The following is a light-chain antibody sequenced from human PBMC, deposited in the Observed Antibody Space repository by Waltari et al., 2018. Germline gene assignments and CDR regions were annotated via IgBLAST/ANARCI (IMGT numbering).Light chain of an antibody. V-gene: IGLV1-44*01. CDR3: AAWDDSLNGNVV. Sequence: QSVLTQPPSASGSPGQRVTISCSGSSSNIGSNTVNWYQQLPGTAPKLLIYTNNHLPSGVSDRFSGSKAGTSASLAISGLQSEDEADYYCAAWDDSLNGNVVFGGGTKLTVL. CDR2: TNN. CDR1: SSNIGSNT. J-gene: IGLJ2*01.